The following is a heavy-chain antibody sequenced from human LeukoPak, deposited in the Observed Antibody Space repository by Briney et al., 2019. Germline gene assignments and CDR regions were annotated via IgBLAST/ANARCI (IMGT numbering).Heavy chain of an antibody. J-gene: IGHJ1*01. CDR3: ARYGSGSYSDDHFQH. CDR2: IYYSGST. D-gene: IGHD3-10*01. CDR1: GGSISGYY. V-gene: IGHV4-59*08. Sequence: SETLPLTCTVSGGSISGYYWSWIRQPPEKGLEWNGFIYYSGSTKYNPSLKSRVTISVDTSKNQFSLKLTSVTAADTAVYYCARYGSGSYSDDHFQHWGQGTLVTVSS.